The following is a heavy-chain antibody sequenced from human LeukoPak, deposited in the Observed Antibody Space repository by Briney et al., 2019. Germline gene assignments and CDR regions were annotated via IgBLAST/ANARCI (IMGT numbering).Heavy chain of an antibody. CDR3: ARDLRGTVTTPPDFDY. V-gene: IGHV1-46*01. CDR2: INPSGGST. J-gene: IGHJ4*02. CDR1: GYTFTSYY. D-gene: IGHD4-17*01. Sequence: ASVKVSCKASGYTFTSYYMHWVRQAPGQGLEWMGIINPSGGSTSYAQKFQGRVTMTRDTSTSTVYMELSSLRSEDTAVYYCARDLRGTVTTPPDFDYWGQGTLVTVSS.